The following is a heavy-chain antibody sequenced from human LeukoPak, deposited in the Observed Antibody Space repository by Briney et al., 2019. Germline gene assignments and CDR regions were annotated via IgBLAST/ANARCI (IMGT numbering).Heavy chain of an antibody. D-gene: IGHD6-13*01. CDR2: IGSSGDII. Sequence: GGSLRLSCVPPGFTLSSYEMNWVRQAPGKGLEWVSYIGSSGDIISYADSVKGRFTISRDNAKNSLYLQMNSLRAEDTAVYYCARATQRRRIAAVGIFDYWGQGTLVTVSS. V-gene: IGHV3-48*03. CDR3: ARATQRRRIAAVGIFDY. CDR1: GFTLSSYE. J-gene: IGHJ4*02.